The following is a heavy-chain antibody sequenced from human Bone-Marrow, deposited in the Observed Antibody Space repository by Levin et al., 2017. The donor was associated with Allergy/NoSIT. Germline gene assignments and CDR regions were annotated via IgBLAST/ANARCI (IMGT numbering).Heavy chain of an antibody. V-gene: IGHV3-21*01. D-gene: IGHD2-8*01. J-gene: IGHJ4*02. Sequence: GESLKISCAASGFIFSDYSLCWVRQAPGKGLEWVSSINADSDYIYYADSVKGRFTISRDNRRNSLFLQMNSMRAEDTAVFYCVRVDNGGWESFDSWGQGTLVTVSS. CDR1: GFIFSDYS. CDR2: INADSDYI. CDR3: VRVDNGGWESFDS.